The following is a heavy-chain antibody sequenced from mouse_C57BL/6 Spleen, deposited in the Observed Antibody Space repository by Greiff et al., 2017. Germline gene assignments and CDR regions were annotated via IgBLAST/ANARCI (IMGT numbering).Heavy chain of an antibody. J-gene: IGHJ3*01. CDR3: TRAWRSYSFAY. D-gene: IGHD2-12*01. CDR2: IDPETGGT. V-gene: IGHV1-15*01. CDR1: GYTFTDYE. Sequence: VQLQQPGAELVRPGASVTLSCKASGYTFTDYEMHWVKQTPVHGLEWIGAIDPETGGTAYNQKFKGKAILTADKSSSTAYMELRSLTSEDSAVYYCTRAWRSYSFAYWGQGTLVTVSA.